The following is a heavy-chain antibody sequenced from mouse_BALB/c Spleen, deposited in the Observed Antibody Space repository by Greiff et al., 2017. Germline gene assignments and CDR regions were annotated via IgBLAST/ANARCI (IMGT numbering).Heavy chain of an antibody. CDR2: ISSGGGST. V-gene: IGHV5-12-1*01. CDR1: GFAFSSYD. Sequence: EVMLVESGGGLVKPGGSLKLSCAASGFAFSSYDMSWVRQTPEKRLEWVAYISSGGGSTYYPDTVKGRFTISRDNAKNTLYLQMSSLKSEDTAMYYCARHITTVPFDYWGQGTTLTVSS. CDR3: ARHITTVPFDY. J-gene: IGHJ2*01. D-gene: IGHD1-1*01.